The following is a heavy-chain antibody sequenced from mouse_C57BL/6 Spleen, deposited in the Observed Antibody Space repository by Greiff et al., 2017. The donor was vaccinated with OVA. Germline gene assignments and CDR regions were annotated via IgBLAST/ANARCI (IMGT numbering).Heavy chain of an antibody. CDR3: ARPLHYYGSSSYAMGY. J-gene: IGHJ4*01. CDR2: IHPNSGST. D-gene: IGHD1-1*01. Sequence: QVQLQQPGAELVKPGASVKLSCKASGYTFTSYWMHWVKQRPGQGLEWIGMIHPNSGSTNYNEKFKSKATLTVDKSSSTAYMQLSSLTSEDSAVYYCARPLHYYGSSSYAMGYWGQGTSVTVSS. V-gene: IGHV1-64*01. CDR1: GYTFTSYW.